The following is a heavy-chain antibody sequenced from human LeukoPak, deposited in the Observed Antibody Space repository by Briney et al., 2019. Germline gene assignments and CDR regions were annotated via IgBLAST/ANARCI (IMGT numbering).Heavy chain of an antibody. CDR3: ARGVVPAAIDY. CDR1: GGSFSGYY. D-gene: IGHD2-2*02. Sequence: SETLSLTCAVYGGSFSGYYWSWIRQPPGKGLEWIGEINHSGSTNYNPSLKSRVTISVDTSKNQFSLKLSSVTAADTAVYSCARGVVPAAIDYWGQGTLVTVSS. J-gene: IGHJ4*02. CDR2: INHSGST. V-gene: IGHV4-34*01.